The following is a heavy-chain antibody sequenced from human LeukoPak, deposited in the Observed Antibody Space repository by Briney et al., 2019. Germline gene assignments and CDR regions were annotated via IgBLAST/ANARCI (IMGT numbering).Heavy chain of an antibody. J-gene: IGHJ5*02. CDR1: GYTFTSYG. CDR3: ARDRRITMVRGPRFDP. CDR2: ISAYNGNT. V-gene: IGHV1-18*01. D-gene: IGHD3-10*01. Sequence: ASVKVSCTASGYTFTSYGISWVRQAPGQGLEWMGWISAYNGNTNYAQKLQGRVTMTTDTSTSTAYMELRSLKSDDTAVYYCARDRRITMVRGPRFDPWGQGTLVTVSS.